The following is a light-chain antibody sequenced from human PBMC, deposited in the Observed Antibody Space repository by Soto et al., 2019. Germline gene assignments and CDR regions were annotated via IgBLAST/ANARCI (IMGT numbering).Light chain of an antibody. V-gene: IGKV3-20*01. Sequence: EIVLTQPPGTLSLSPGERATLSCRASQSFNSIYLAWYQQKPGQAPRLLIYGASSRATGIPDRFSGSGSGTDFTLTISRLEPEDFAVYYCHQHDSWTFGQGTKVDIK. CDR2: GAS. CDR1: QSFNSIY. CDR3: HQHDSWT. J-gene: IGKJ1*01.